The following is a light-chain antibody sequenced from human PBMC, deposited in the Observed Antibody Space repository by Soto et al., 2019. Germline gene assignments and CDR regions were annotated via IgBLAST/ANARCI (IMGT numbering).Light chain of an antibody. J-gene: IGLJ1*01. Sequence: QSVLTQPPSASGTPGQRVTISCSGSSSNIGSNLVNWYQQFPGTAPKLLIYNNQRPSGVPGRFSGSKSGTSASLAVSGLQSEDEADYYCAAWDDSLNGGVFGTGTKVTVL. V-gene: IGLV1-44*01. CDR1: SSNIGSNL. CDR3: AAWDDSLNGGV. CDR2: NN.